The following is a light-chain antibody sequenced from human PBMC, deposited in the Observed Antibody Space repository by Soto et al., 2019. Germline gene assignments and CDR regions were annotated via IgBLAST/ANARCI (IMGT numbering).Light chain of an antibody. V-gene: IGLV2-23*01. CDR1: SSDVGSYNL. Sequence: QSALTQPASVSWSPGQSITISCTGTSSDVGSYNLVSWYQQHPVKAPKLMIYEGSKRPSGVSNRFSGSKSGNTASLTISGLQAEDEADYYCCSYAGSSTWVFGGGTKLTVL. CDR3: CSYAGSSTWV. J-gene: IGLJ3*02. CDR2: EGS.